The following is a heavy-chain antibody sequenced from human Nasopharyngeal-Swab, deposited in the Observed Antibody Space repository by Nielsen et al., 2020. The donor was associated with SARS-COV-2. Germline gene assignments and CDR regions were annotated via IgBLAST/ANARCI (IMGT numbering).Heavy chain of an antibody. CDR3: ARGTPGIPGVDY. V-gene: IGHV3-64*02. D-gene: IGHD2-8*02. CDR2: VSGDGVTT. Sequence: WIRQPPGKGLEYLSAVSGDGVTTHHADSLKGRFTISRDNSKNTVYLQLGSLTAEDMAVYFCARGTPGIPGVDYWGQGTLVTVSS. J-gene: IGHJ4*02.